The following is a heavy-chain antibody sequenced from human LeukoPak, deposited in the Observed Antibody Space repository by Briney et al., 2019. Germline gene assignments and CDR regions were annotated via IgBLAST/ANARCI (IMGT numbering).Heavy chain of an antibody. D-gene: IGHD3-22*01. CDR1: GFTFSSYG. J-gene: IGHJ4*02. V-gene: IGHV3-30*02. Sequence: HPGGSLRLSCAASGFTFSSYGMHWVRQAPGKGLEWVAFIRYDGSNKYYADSVKGRFTISRDNSKNTLYLQMNSLRAEDTAVYYCAKKYYDSSTGRIYYFDYWGQGTLVTVSS. CDR3: AKKYYDSSTGRIYYFDY. CDR2: IRYDGSNK.